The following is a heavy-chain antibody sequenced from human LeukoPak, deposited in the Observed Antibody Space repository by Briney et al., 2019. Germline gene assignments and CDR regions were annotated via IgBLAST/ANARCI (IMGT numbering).Heavy chain of an antibody. Sequence: GGSLRLSCAASGFTFSSYAMSWVRQAPGKGLEWVSAISGSGGSTYYADSVKGRFTISRDNSKNTLYLQMNSLRAEDTAVYYCAKEGYDSSGYPYYFDYWGQGTLVTVSS. CDR3: AKEGYDSSGYPYYFDY. CDR2: ISGSGGST. D-gene: IGHD3-22*01. CDR1: GFTFSSYA. V-gene: IGHV3-23*01. J-gene: IGHJ4*02.